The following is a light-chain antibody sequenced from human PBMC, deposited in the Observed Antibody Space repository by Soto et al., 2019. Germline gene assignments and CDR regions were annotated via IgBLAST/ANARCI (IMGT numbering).Light chain of an antibody. CDR1: QGIRKN. CDR3: LQHDSYPIT. CDR2: IAS. V-gene: IGKV1-17*01. Sequence: DIPMTQSPSSLSASVGDRVTITCRASQGIRKNLGWYQQKPGKAPKRLIYIASSLESGVPSSFSGSGSGTEFTLTISSLQPEDFATYYCLQHDSYPITFGQGTRLEIK. J-gene: IGKJ5*01.